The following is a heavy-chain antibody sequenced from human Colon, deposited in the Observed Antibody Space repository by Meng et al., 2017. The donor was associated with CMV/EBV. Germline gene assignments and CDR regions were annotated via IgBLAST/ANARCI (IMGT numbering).Heavy chain of an antibody. CDR3: VRPMSDLGEFDFDS. CDR2: ISGRSLFI. D-gene: IGHD3-10*01. Sequence: GESLKISCAASGFVFHDFSMNWVRQAPGKGLEWVSSISGRSLFIYYGDSVRGRFTISRDNDKNSVYLQMNNLRAEDTAVYYCVRPMSDLGEFDFDSWGQGTLVTVSS. J-gene: IGHJ4*02. CDR1: GFVFHDFS. V-gene: IGHV3-21*01.